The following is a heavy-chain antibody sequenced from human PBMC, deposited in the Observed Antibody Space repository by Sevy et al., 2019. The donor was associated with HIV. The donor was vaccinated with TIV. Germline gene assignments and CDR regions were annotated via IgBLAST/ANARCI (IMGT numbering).Heavy chain of an antibody. CDR2: LKSDVYGGTV. D-gene: IGHD6-13*01. J-gene: IGHJ4*02. V-gene: IGHV3-49*04. CDR1: GFTFGDYC. CDR3: TRWKAAQSIFDY. Sequence: GGSLRLSCTASGFTFGDYCMSWVRQAPGKGLEWVAFLKSDVYGGTVDHAACVRGRFVISRHDSKTYAYLQMNDLKTEDTGVYYCTRWKAAQSIFDYWGQGALVTVSS.